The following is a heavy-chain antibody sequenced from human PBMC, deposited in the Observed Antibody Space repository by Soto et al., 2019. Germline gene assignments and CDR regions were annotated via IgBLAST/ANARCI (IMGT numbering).Heavy chain of an antibody. Sequence: QVQLVQSGAEVKKPGASVKVSCKASGYTFTSYGISWVRQAPGQGLEWMGWISAYNGNTNYAQKLQGRVTMTTDTSTSTAYMELRSLSSDDTAVYYCARVEGDSSGWGGNYYYYGMDVWGQGTTVTVSS. CDR3: ARVEGDSSGWGGNYYYYGMDV. D-gene: IGHD6-19*01. CDR1: GYTFTSYG. V-gene: IGHV1-18*01. J-gene: IGHJ6*02. CDR2: ISAYNGNT.